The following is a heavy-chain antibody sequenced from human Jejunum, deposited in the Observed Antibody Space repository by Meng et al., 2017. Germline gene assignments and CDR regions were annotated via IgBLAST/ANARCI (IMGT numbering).Heavy chain of an antibody. V-gene: IGHV4-34*02. CDR1: DGSFNGYY. CDR2: IILSGNT. D-gene: IGHD3/OR15-3a*01. CDR3: ARGKGLFGF. Sequence: QVQLQQWGAGRLKPSETLSLTCAVYDGSFNGYYWTWIRQPPGKGLEWIGEIILSGNTNYNPSLKSRVTISMDTSKNQFSLTLSSVTAADTAVYYCARGKGLFGFWGQGTLVTVSS. J-gene: IGHJ4*02.